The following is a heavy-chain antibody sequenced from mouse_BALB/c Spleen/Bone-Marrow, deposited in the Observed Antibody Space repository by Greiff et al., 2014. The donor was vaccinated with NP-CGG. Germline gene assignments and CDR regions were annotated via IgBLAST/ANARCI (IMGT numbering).Heavy chain of an antibody. V-gene: IGHV14-3*02. CDR3: ARDYGRTAWFAY. CDR1: GFNIKDTY. CDR2: IDPANGNT. J-gene: IGHJ3*01. D-gene: IGHD1-1*01. Sequence: EVQLQQSGAELVKPGASVKLSYTASGFNIKDTYIHWVKQRPEQGLEWIGGIDPANGNTKYDPKFQGKATITADTSSNTAYLQLRSLTSEDTAVYYCARDYGRTAWFAYWGQGTLVTVSA.